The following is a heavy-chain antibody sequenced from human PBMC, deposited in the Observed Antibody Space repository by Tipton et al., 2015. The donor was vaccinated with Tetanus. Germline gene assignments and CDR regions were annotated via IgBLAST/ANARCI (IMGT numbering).Heavy chain of an antibody. V-gene: IGHV4-59*01. Sequence: TLSLTCTVSGGSISGYYWSWIRQPPGKGLEWIGYIYYSGGTNYNPSLKSRVSMAVGTSKNQFSLQLRSATAADTAVYYCARGDGYHYYYHMDVWGRGTTVTVSS. D-gene: IGHD1-26*01. CDR3: ARGDGYHYYYHMDV. CDR2: IYYSGGT. CDR1: GGSISGYY. J-gene: IGHJ6*04.